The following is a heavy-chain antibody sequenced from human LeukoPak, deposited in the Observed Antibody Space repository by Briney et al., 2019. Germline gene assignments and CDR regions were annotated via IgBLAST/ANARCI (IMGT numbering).Heavy chain of an antibody. CDR2: ISGSGGST. Sequence: GGTLRLSCAASGFTFRSYGMSWVRQAPGKGREWGSAISGSGGSTYYADSVKGRFTISRDNSKNTLHLQMNSLRAEDTAVYYCAKDSTGTTFYYMDVWGKGTTVTVSS. D-gene: IGHD6-25*01. CDR3: AKDSTGTTFYYMDV. J-gene: IGHJ6*03. V-gene: IGHV3-23*01. CDR1: GFTFRSYG.